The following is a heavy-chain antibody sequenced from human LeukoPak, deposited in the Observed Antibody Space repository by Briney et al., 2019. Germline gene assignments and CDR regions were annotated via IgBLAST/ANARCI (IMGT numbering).Heavy chain of an antibody. D-gene: IGHD6-6*01. V-gene: IGHV3-21*01. CDR2: ISSGSSYI. J-gene: IGHJ3*01. Sequence: GGSLRLSCAASGFTFSSYTMNWVRQAPGKGLEWVSSISSGSSYIYYADSVKGRFTVSRDHAKNSLSLQMNSLRAEDTAAYYCARDLVLWGQGTMVTVSS. CDR1: GFTFSSYT. CDR3: ARDLVL.